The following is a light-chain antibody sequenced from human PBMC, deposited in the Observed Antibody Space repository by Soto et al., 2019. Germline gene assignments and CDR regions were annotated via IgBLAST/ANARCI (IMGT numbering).Light chain of an antibody. J-gene: IGLJ2*01. Sequence: QSALTHPASVCGSPGQSITSSCTGTSSDVGGYNYVSWYQQHPGKAPKLMIYEVSNRPSGVSNRFSGSKSGNTASLTISGLQAEDEADYYCSSYTSSSTLDVVFGGGTKVTVL. CDR2: EVS. CDR3: SSYTSSSTLDVV. V-gene: IGLV2-14*01. CDR1: SSDVGGYNY.